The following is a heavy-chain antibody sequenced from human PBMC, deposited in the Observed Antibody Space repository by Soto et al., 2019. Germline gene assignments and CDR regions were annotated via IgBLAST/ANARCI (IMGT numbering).Heavy chain of an antibody. V-gene: IGHV4-31*03. J-gene: IGHJ5*02. CDR1: GGSISSGGYY. CDR3: ARVFSDSSSFFDP. D-gene: IGHD6-13*01. CDR2: IYYSGST. Sequence: QVQLQESGPGLVKPSQTLSLTCTVSGGSISSGGYYWSWIRQHPGKGLEWIGYIYYSGSTYYNPSINTRVTQAVDTPKTQFALKVSSVTAADTAVYYRARVFSDSSSFFDPWGQGTLVTVSS.